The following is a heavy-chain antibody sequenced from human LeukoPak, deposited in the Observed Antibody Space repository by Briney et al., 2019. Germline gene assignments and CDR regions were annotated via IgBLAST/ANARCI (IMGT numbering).Heavy chain of an antibody. CDR1: GGTFSTDT. J-gene: IGHJ4*02. V-gene: IGHV1-69*13. Sequence: SVKVSCKASGGTFSTDTISWVRQAPGQGLEWVGGIIPIYGIANYAQKFQGRVTITADESTNTAYMELISLKSEDTAIYYCASQVDGATRRGPFECWGQGTLVTVSS. CDR3: ASQVDGATRRGPFEC. D-gene: IGHD1-1*01. CDR2: IIPIYGIA.